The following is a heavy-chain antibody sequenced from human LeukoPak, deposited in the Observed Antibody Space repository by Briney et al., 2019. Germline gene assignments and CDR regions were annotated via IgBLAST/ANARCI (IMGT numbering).Heavy chain of an antibody. D-gene: IGHD1-26*01. CDR1: GYSFTGYW. CDR3: ARSVVGATPYYFDY. V-gene: IGHV5-51*01. J-gene: IGHJ4*01. Sequence: GESLKISCKGSGYSFTGYWIGWVRQMPGKGLEWMGIIYPGDSDTRYSPSFQGQVTISADKSISTAYLQWSSLKASDTAMYYCARSVVGATPYYFDYWGQEPWSPSPQ. CDR2: IYPGDSDT.